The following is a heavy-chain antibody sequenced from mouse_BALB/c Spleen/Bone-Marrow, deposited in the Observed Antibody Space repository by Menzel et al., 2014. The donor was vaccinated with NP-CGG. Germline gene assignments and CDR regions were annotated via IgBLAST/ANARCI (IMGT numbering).Heavy chain of an antibody. J-gene: IGHJ4*01. CDR2: IYPGNSDT. Sequence: EVHLVESGTVLARPGASVKMSCKASGYSFTSYWMHWVKQRPGQGPEWIGAIYPGNSDTSYNQKFKGKAKLTAVTSASTAYMELSSLTNEDSAVYYCTPSVRRPLYAMDYWGQGTSVTVSS. V-gene: IGHV1-5*01. D-gene: IGHD2-14*01. CDR3: TPSVRRPLYAMDY. CDR1: GYSFTSYW.